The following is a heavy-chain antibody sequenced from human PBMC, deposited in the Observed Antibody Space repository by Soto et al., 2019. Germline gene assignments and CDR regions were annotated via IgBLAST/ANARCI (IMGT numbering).Heavy chain of an antibody. CDR1: GGSLSGATYS. V-gene: IGHV4-30-2*01. J-gene: IGHJ4*02. CDR3: AISREFDX. CDR2: IFPSGTT. Sequence: PSDTLSLTFGVSGGSLSGATYSWNWIRQPPGKGMEWIGYIFPSGTTYYNPSLKSRVTISIDVSKNQFSLSLRSLTAADTAVYYCAISREFDXWSQGTLVTVSX.